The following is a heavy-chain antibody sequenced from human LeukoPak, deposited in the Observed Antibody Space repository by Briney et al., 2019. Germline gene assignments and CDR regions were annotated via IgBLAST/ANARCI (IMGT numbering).Heavy chain of an antibody. D-gene: IGHD4-17*01. J-gene: IGHJ6*02. CDR2: ISGSGGST. V-gene: IGHV3-23*01. Sequence: PGGSLRLSCAASGFTFSSYAMSWVRQAPGKGLEWVSAISGSGGSTCYADSVKGRFTISRDNSKNTLYLQMNSLRAEDTAVYYCAKALSVTTIGMDVWGQGTTVTVSS. CDR1: GFTFSSYA. CDR3: AKALSVTTIGMDV.